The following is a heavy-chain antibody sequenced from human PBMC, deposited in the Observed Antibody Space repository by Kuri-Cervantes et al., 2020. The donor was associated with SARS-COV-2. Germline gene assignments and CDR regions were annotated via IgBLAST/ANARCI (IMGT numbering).Heavy chain of an antibody. CDR2: FYPEDGET. CDR3: ATAGEWELLLDY. D-gene: IGHD1-26*01. V-gene: IGHV1-24*01. J-gene: IGHJ4*02. Sequence: ASVKVSCKVSGYTLTELSMHWVRQAPGKGLEWMGGFYPEDGETIYAQKFQGRVTMTEDTSTDTAYMELSSLRSEDTAVYYCATAGEWELLLDYWGQGTLVTVSS. CDR1: GYTLTELS.